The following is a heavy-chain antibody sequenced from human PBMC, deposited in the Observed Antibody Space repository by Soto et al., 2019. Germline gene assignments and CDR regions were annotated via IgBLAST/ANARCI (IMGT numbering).Heavy chain of an antibody. Sequence: QVQLQQWGAGLLKPSETLSLTCAVYGGSFSGYYWTWIRQSPEKGLEWIGEVNHSGTTYYNPSLKTRVTISVHTPKNQFSLKMSSVTAADTAVYYCARGTPTPGVDYWGQGNLVTVSS. D-gene: IGHD7-27*01. CDR2: VNHSGTT. J-gene: IGHJ4*02. CDR3: ARGTPTPGVDY. CDR1: GGSFSGYY. V-gene: IGHV4-34*01.